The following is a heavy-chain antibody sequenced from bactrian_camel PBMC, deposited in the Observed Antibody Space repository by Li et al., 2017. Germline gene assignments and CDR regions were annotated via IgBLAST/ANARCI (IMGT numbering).Heavy chain of an antibody. J-gene: IGHJ4*01. V-gene: IGHV3S6*01. CDR2: IYRGTGDA. D-gene: IGHD3*01. CDR3: TAESRGGMWSDWSKWEY. Sequence: HVQLVESGGGSVQAGGSLRLSCEASRHRTWTAWFRQAPGREREGVAVIYRGTGDATYADSVKGRFTMSQDYAKNTVYLQMNSLKPEDSAMYYCTAESRGGMWSDWSKWEYWGQGTQVTVS. CDR1: RHRTW.